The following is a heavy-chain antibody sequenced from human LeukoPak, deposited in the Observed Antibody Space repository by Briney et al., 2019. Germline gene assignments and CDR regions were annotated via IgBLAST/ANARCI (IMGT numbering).Heavy chain of an antibody. D-gene: IGHD3-22*01. CDR2: LSGSGGST. Sequence: GRSLRLSCAPSGFTFSRHGMHWVRQAPGKGLEWVSTLSGSGGSTYYADSVEGRFTISRDNSKNTLYLQMNSLRAEDTAVYYCAKDGSSGYYYSAFDIWGQGTMVTVSS. CDR3: AKDGSSGYYYSAFDI. J-gene: IGHJ3*02. V-gene: IGHV3-23*01. CDR1: GFTFSRHG.